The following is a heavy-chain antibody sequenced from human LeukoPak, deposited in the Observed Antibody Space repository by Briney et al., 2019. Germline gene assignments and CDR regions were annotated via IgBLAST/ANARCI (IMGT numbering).Heavy chain of an antibody. CDR3: ALAARYYYYTMDV. J-gene: IGHJ6*02. CDR1: GYTFTGYY. Sequence: GASVKVSCKASGYTFTGYYMHWVRQAPGQGLEWMGWINPNSGGTNYAQKFQGRVTLTRDTSTSTVYMELSSLRSEDTAVYYCALAARYYYYTMDVWGQGTTVTVSS. CDR2: INPNSGGT. V-gene: IGHV1-2*02. D-gene: IGHD6-6*01.